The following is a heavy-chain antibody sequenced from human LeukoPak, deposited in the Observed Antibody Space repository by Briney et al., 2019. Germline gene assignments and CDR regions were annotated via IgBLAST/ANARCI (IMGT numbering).Heavy chain of an antibody. D-gene: IGHD3-10*01. Sequence: PSETLSLTCTVSGGSISSYYWSWIRQPAGKGLEWIGRIYTSGSTNYNPSLKSRVTMSVDTSKNQFSLKLSSVTAADTAVYYCARENSLRITMVRGVTTRFIDYWGQGTLVTVSS. J-gene: IGHJ4*02. V-gene: IGHV4-4*07. CDR2: IYTSGST. CDR3: ARENSLRITMVRGVTTRFIDY. CDR1: GGSISSYY.